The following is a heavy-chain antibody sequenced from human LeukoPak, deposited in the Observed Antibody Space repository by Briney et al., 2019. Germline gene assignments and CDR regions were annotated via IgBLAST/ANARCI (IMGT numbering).Heavy chain of an antibody. CDR3: ASRRYSYGWDYFDY. CDR2: INTDGRST. Sequence: GGSLRLSCAASGLTFSNYWMHWVRQAPGKGLVWVSGINTDGRSTVYADSVKGRFTISRDNAKNTLYLQMNSLRAEDTAVYYCASRRYSYGWDYFDYWGQGTLVTVSS. V-gene: IGHV3-74*01. CDR1: GLTFSNYW. J-gene: IGHJ4*02. D-gene: IGHD5-18*01.